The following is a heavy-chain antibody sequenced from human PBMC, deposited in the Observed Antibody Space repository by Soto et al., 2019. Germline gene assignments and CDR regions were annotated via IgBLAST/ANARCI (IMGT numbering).Heavy chain of an antibody. J-gene: IGHJ3*02. CDR1: GFTFSSYA. D-gene: IGHD3-22*01. Sequence: VQLVESGGGLVQPGGSLRLSCAASGFTFSSYAMHWVRQAPGKGLEWVAVISYDGSNKYYADSVKGRFTISRDNSKNTLYLQMNSLRAEDTAVYYCASIPYYYDSRGHDAFDIWGQGTMVTVSS. V-gene: IGHV3-30-3*01. CDR3: ASIPYYYDSRGHDAFDI. CDR2: ISYDGSNK.